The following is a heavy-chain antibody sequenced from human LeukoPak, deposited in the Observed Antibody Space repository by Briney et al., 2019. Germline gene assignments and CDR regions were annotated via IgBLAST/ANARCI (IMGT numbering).Heavy chain of an antibody. V-gene: IGHV3-23*01. J-gene: IGHJ4*02. Sequence: GGSLRLSCAASGFTFSNSAMTWVRQAPGKGLEWVSAISGSGDKIHYADSVKGRFTISRDNSKNTLYLQMNSLRVEDTAIYYCAKDWSCDYWGQGTLISVSS. CDR2: ISGSGDKI. CDR1: GFTFSNSA. CDR3: AKDWSCDY. D-gene: IGHD1-26*01.